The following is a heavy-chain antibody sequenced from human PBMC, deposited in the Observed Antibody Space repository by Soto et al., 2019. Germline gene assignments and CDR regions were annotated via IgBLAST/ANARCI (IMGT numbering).Heavy chain of an antibody. V-gene: IGHV4-34*01. CDR1: GGSFSGYY. CDR3: ARVRLRYSGYGGRRQNINWFDP. Sequence: QVQLQQWGAGLLKPSETLSLTCAVYGGSFSGYYWSWIRQPPGKGLEWIGEINHSGSTNYNPSLKSRVTISVDTSKNQFSLKLSSVTAADTAVYYCARVRLRYSGYGGRRQNINWFDPWGQGTLVTVSS. J-gene: IGHJ5*02. D-gene: IGHD5-12*01. CDR2: INHSGST.